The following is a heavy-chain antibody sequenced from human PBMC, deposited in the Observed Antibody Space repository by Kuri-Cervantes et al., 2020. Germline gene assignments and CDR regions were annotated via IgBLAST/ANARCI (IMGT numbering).Heavy chain of an antibody. CDR2: IKQDGSEK. J-gene: IGHJ5*02. Sequence: GESLKISCTSSGLTFGDYTMTWVRQAPGKGLEWVANIKQDGSEKYYVDSVKGRFTISRDNAKNSLYLQMNSLRAEDTAVYYCARRITMIVVARNWFDPWGQGTLVTVSS. CDR3: ARRITMIVVARNWFDP. CDR1: GLTFGDYT. D-gene: IGHD3-22*01. V-gene: IGHV3-7*04.